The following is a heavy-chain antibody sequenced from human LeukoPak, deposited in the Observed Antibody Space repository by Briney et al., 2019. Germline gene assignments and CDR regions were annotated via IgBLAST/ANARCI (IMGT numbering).Heavy chain of an antibody. Sequence: SGGSLRLSCAASGFTFSSYSMNWVRQAPGKGLEWVSAISGSGGSTYYADSVKGRFTISRDNSKNTLYLQMNSLRAEDTAVYYCAKARAMVTVVDYWGQGTLVTVSS. D-gene: IGHD5-18*01. J-gene: IGHJ4*02. CDR3: AKARAMVTVVDY. CDR2: ISGSGGST. V-gene: IGHV3-23*01. CDR1: GFTFSSYS.